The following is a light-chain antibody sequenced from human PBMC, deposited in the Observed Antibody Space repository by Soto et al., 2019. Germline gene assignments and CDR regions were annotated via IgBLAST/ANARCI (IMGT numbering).Light chain of an antibody. CDR2: EVS. J-gene: IGLJ3*02. V-gene: IGLV2-23*02. Sequence: QSALTQPASVSGSPGQSITISCTGTSSDVGSYNLVSWYQQHPGKAPKLVIYEVSKRPSGVSNRFSGSKSGNTASLTISGLQAEDEADYYCCSYAGSSNWVFGGGTKVTVL. CDR3: CSYAGSSNWV. CDR1: SSDVGSYNL.